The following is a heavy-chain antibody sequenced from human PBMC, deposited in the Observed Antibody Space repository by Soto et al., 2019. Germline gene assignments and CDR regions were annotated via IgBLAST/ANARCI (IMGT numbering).Heavy chain of an antibody. CDR1: GGSISSGDYY. V-gene: IGHV4-30-4*01. D-gene: IGHD3-3*01. Sequence: QVQLQESGPGLVKPSQTLSLTCTVSGGSISSGDYYWSWIRQPPGKGLEWIGYIYYSGSTYYTPSLKRRVTISVDPSKNQFSLKLSSVTAADTAVYYCARDDLVGPPLGMDVWGQGTTVTVSS. J-gene: IGHJ6*02. CDR2: IYYSGST. CDR3: ARDDLVGPPLGMDV.